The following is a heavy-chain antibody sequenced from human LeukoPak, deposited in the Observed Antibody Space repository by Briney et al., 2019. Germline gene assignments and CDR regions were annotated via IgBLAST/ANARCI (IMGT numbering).Heavy chain of an antibody. CDR1: GFTFSAYG. D-gene: IGHD6-19*01. CDR3: AKEVTRPNRAVAGLNY. V-gene: IGHV3-30*18. J-gene: IGHJ4*02. CDR2: ISYDGSNK. Sequence: GGSLRLSCAAPGFTFSAYGMHWVRQAPGKGLEWVAIISYDGSNKYYADSVKGRFTISRDNSKNTLYLQMNSLRAEDTAVYYCAKEVTRPNRAVAGLNYWGQGTLVTVSS.